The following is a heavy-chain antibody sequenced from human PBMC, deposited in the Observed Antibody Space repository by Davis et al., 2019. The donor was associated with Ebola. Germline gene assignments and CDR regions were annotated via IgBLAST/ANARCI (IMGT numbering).Heavy chain of an antibody. V-gene: IGHV4-30-2*01. J-gene: IGHJ4*02. CDR1: GGSISSGGYS. Sequence: PSETLSLTCAVSGGSISSGGYSWSWIRQPPGKGLEWIGYIYHSGSTYYNPSLKSRVTISVDRSKNQFSLKLSSVTAADTAVYYCARTTGIAVAAPGYWGQGTLVTVSS. CDR2: IYHSGST. CDR3: ARTTGIAVAAPGY. D-gene: IGHD6-19*01.